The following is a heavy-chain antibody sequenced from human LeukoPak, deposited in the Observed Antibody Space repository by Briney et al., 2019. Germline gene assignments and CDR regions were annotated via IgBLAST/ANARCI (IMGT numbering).Heavy chain of an antibody. V-gene: IGHV3-23*01. CDR1: GFTFSSYA. CDR2: ISGSGGST. J-gene: IGHJ4*02. Sequence: GGSLRLSCAASGFTFSSYAMSWVRQAPGKGLERVSAISGSGGSTYYADSVKGRFTISRDNSKNTLYLQMNSLRAEDTAVYYCAKDWAAMVTPADYRGQGTLVTVSS. CDR3: AKDWAAMVTPADY. D-gene: IGHD5-18*01.